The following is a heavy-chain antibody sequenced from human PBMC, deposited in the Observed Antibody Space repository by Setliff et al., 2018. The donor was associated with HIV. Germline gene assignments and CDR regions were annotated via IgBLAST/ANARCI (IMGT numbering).Heavy chain of an antibody. CDR3: ARRGAYGYDYFDY. Sequence: PSETLSLTCAVSGYSISSGYYWGWIRQPPGKGLAWIGSIFHSASTTYNPSLKSRVTMSIDTSKNQFSLKLTSVTAADTAVYYCARRGAYGYDYFDYWGPGTLVTVSS. CDR1: GYSISSGYY. CDR2: IFHSAST. J-gene: IGHJ4*02. V-gene: IGHV4-38-2*01. D-gene: IGHD5-12*01.